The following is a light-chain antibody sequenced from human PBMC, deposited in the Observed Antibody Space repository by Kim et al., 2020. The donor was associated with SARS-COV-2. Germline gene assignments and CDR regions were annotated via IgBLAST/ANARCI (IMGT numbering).Light chain of an antibody. CDR2: DAS. V-gene: IGKV1-5*01. J-gene: IGKJ2*03. CDR3: QQYHSYSYS. CDR1: QNIGSW. Sequence: DIQMTQFPSTLSASVGDRVTITCRASQNIGSWLAWYHQRPGRAPNLLIYDASDLESGVPSRFSGSGSGTEFTLTISSLQPEDFATYYCQQYHSYSYSFGQGTRVEI.